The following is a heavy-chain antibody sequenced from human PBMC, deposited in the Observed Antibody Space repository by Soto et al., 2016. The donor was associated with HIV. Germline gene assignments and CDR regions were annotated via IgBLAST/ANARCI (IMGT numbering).Heavy chain of an antibody. D-gene: IGHD3-10*01. CDR2: ISWDGGST. V-gene: IGHV3-43*01. J-gene: IGHJ5*02. CDR3: AKEPIQGVIQNWFDP. CDR1: GFTFDDYT. Sequence: EVQLVESGGVVVQPGGSLRLSCAASGFTFDDYTMHWVRQAPGKGLEWVSLISWDGGSTYYADSVKGRFTISRDNSKNSLYLQMNSLRTEDTALYYCAKEPIQGVIQNWFDPWGQGSLVTVSS.